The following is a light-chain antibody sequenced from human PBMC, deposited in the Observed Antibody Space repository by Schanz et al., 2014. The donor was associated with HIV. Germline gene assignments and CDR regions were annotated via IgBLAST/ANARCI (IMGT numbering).Light chain of an antibody. CDR3: QQYDSPPWT. J-gene: IGKJ1*01. Sequence: EIVLTQSPGTLSLSPGERVTLSCRASQSVGSSYLAWYQQKPGQAPRLLIYGASNRATGIPDRFSGSESGTDFTLTISRVEPEDYAVYYCQQYDSPPWTFGQGTKVEVK. CDR2: GAS. V-gene: IGKV3-20*01. CDR1: QSVGSSY.